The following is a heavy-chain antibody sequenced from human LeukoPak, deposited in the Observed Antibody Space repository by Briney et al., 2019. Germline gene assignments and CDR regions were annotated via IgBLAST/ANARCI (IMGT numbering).Heavy chain of an antibody. CDR2: IWYDGSNK. D-gene: IGHD4-17*01. CDR3: AREYGDYPLFDY. Sequence: GGSVRLSRAASGFTFSSYGMHWARQAPGKGREWGAVIWYDGSNKYYADSVKGRFTISRDNSKNTLYLQMNSLRAEDTAVYYCAREYGDYPLFDYWGQGNLVTVSS. V-gene: IGHV3-33*01. CDR1: GFTFSSYG. J-gene: IGHJ4*02.